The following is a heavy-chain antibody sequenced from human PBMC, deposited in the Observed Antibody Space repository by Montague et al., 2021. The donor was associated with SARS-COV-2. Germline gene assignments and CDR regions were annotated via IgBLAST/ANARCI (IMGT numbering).Heavy chain of an antibody. CDR2: INDRGST. V-gene: IGHV4-39*07. J-gene: IGHJ3*01. D-gene: IGHD3-3*01. CDR3: ARGQVTTFGVLIMLPAAGAVDV. Sequence: SETLSLTCTVSGGSISSGGYYWSWIRQHPGKGLEWVGEINDRGSTNYNPSFESRLTVSVDTSKNQFSLRLKSVSAADTAVYYCARGQVTTFGVLIMLPAAGAVDVWGQGTTVIVSS. CDR1: GGSISSGGYY.